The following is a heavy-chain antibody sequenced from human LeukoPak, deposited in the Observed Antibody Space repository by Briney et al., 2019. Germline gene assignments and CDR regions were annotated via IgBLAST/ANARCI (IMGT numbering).Heavy chain of an antibody. V-gene: IGHV1-18*01. CDR2: ISAYNGNT. CDR1: GYTFTSYG. CDR3: AISLQHYGSGSYLDFDY. D-gene: IGHD3-10*01. J-gene: IGHJ4*02. Sequence: ASVKVSCKASGYTFTSYGISWVRQAPGQGLEWMVWISAYNGNTNYAQKLQGRVTMTTDTSTSTAYMELRSLRSDDTAVYYCAISLQHYGSGSYLDFDYWGQGTLVTVSS.